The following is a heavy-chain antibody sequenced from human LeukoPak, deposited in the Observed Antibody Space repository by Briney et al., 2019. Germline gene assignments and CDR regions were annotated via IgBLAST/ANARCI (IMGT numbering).Heavy chain of an antibody. D-gene: IGHD6-6*01. Sequence: PGGSLRLSCEASGVTVNSNYMSWVRQAPGQGLEWVSVIYSGGSGVTTYYADSMKGRFAISRDSSKNALYLQMNSLRAEDTAVYYCARESPDRPGFDYWGQGTLVTVSS. CDR3: ARESPDRPGFDY. CDR2: IYSGGSGVTT. J-gene: IGHJ4*02. CDR1: GVTVNSNY. V-gene: IGHV3-53*01.